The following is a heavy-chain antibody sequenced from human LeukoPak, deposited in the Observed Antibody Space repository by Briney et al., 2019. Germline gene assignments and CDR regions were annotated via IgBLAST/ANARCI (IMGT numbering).Heavy chain of an antibody. D-gene: IGHD1-1*01. Sequence: GGSLRLSCAASGFTVSSNYMSWVRQAPGKGLEWVSYISSSGSTIYYADSVKGRFTISRDNAKNSLYLQMNSLRAEDTAVYYCARDLGTGHDAFDIWGQGTMVTVSS. J-gene: IGHJ3*02. CDR3: ARDLGTGHDAFDI. CDR2: ISSSGSTI. CDR1: GFTVSSNY. V-gene: IGHV3-11*04.